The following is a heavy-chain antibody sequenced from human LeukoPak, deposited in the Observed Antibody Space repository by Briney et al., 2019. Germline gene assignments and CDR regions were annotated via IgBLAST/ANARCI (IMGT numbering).Heavy chain of an antibody. CDR3: AKDRTVGASYWYFDL. V-gene: IGHV3-53*01. CDR2: IYSGGNT. Sequence: GGSLRLSCAASGFTVSSNYMSWVRQAPGKGLEWVSVIYSGGNTYYADSVKGRFTISRDSSKNTLFLHMNTLRAEDTAIYYCAKDRTVGASYWYFDLWGRGTLVTVSS. J-gene: IGHJ2*01. D-gene: IGHD1-26*01. CDR1: GFTVSSNY.